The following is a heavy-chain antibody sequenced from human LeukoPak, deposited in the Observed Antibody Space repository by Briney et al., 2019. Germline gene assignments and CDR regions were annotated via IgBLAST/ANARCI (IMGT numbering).Heavy chain of an antibody. V-gene: IGHV3-74*01. CDR3: ARARWSSTGWFLGY. D-gene: IGHD6-19*01. Sequence: GGSLRLSCAASGFTFSSYWLHWVRQAPGKGLVWVSRVNPQGSGTSYTDSVKGRFTISRDNAKDALHLRMDNLRVEDTAVYYCARARWSSTGWFLGYWGQGTLVTVSS. CDR1: GFTFSSYW. J-gene: IGHJ4*02. CDR2: VNPQGSGT.